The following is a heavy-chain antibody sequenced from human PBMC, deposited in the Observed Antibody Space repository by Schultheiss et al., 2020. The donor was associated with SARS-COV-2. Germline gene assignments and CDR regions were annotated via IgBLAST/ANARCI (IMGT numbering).Heavy chain of an antibody. V-gene: IGHV1-18*04. D-gene: IGHD3-9*01. CDR2: ISAYNGNT. CDR3: AREYYDILTGSVFGMDV. Sequence: ASVKVSCKASGYTFTSYYMHWVRQAPGQGLEWMGWISAYNGNTNYAQKLQGRVTMTRDTSTSTVYMELSSLRSEDTAVYYCAREYYDILTGSVFGMDVWGQGTTVTVSS. J-gene: IGHJ6*02. CDR1: GYTFTSYY.